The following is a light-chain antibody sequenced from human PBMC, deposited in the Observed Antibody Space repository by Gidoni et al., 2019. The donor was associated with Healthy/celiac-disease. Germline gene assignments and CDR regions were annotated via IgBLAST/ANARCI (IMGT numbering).Light chain of an antibody. J-gene: IGLJ2*01. V-gene: IGLV2-14*01. CDR3: SSYTSSSSVV. CDR2: DVS. CDR1: SSDVGGYNY. Sequence: QSSLTQPASVSGSPGQSITLSCTGTSSDVGGYNYVSWYQQHPGKAPKLMIYDVSNRPSGVSNRFSGLQAEDEADYYCSSYTSSSSVVFGGGTKLTVL.